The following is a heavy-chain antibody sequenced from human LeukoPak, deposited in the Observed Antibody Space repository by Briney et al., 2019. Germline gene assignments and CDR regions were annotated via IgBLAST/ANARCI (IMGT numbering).Heavy chain of an antibody. CDR2: IYSGGNT. CDR3: ARRAGDYSHPYDY. CDR1: GFTVSSNS. D-gene: IGHD3-22*01. V-gene: IGHV3-53*01. J-gene: IGHJ4*02. Sequence: GGSLRLSCTVSGFTVSSNSMSWVRQAPGKGLEWVSFIYSGGNTHNSDSVKGRFTISRDNSKNTLYLQMNSLRAEDTAVYYCARRAGDYSHPYDYWGQGTLVTVSS.